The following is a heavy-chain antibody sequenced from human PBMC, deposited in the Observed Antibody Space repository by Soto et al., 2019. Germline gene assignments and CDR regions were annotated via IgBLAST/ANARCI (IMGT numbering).Heavy chain of an antibody. Sequence: QVQLVESGGGVVQPGRSLRLSCVASGFPFDSYGIHWVRRAPGKGLEWVATIGFAGNNKYYADSVKGRFTISRDNSKNTLYLHINSLKVDDTAMYYCARAYSTGWHYFDYWGPGTLVTVSS. CDR2: IGFAGNNK. CDR1: GFPFDSYG. V-gene: IGHV3-33*01. J-gene: IGHJ4*02. D-gene: IGHD6-19*01. CDR3: ARAYSTGWHYFDY.